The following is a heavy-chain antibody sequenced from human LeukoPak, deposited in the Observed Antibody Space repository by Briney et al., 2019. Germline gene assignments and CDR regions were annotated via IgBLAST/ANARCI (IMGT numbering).Heavy chain of an antibody. D-gene: IGHD3-22*01. J-gene: IGHJ4*02. CDR2: IKSKTDGGTT. CDR3: TTGAYYDSSGYPPDY. CDR1: GFTFSNAW. V-gene: IGHV3-15*01. Sequence: GGSLRLSCAASGFTFSNAWMSWVRQAPGKGLEWVGRIKSKTDGGTTDYAAPVKGRFTISRDDSKNTLYLQMNSLKTEDTAVYYCTTGAYYDSSGYPPDYWGQGTLVTVSS.